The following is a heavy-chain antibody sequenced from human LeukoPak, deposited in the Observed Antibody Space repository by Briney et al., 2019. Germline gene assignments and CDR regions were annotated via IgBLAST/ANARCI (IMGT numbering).Heavy chain of an antibody. J-gene: IGHJ6*03. V-gene: IGHV4-59*01. CDR1: GGSISSYY. D-gene: IGHD4-11*01. CDR3: ARATVTLYYYYMDV. CDR2: IYYSGST. Sequence: SETLSLTCTVSGGSISSYYWSWIRQPPGKGLEWIGYIYYSGSTNYNPSLMSRVTISVDTSKNQFSLKLSSVTAADTAVYYCARATVTLYYYYMDVWGKGTTVTVSS.